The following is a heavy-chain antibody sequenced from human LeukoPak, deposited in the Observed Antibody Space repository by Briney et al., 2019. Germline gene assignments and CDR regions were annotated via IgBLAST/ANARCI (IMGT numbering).Heavy chain of an antibody. Sequence: SVKVSCKASGGTFSSYAISWVRQAPGQGLEWMGGIIPIFGTAIYAQKFQGRVTITTDESTSTAYMELSSLRSEDTAVYYCARDFPYCSSTSCYVDWGQGTLVTVSS. CDR3: ARDFPYCSSTSCYVD. J-gene: IGHJ4*02. D-gene: IGHD2-2*01. CDR2: IIPIFGTA. CDR1: GGTFSSYA. V-gene: IGHV1-69*05.